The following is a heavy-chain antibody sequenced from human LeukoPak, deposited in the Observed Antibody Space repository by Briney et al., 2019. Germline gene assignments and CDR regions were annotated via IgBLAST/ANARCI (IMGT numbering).Heavy chain of an antibody. CDR2: INSDGSST. Sequence: GGSLRLSCAASGFTFSSYWMHWVRQAPGKGLVWVSRINSDGSSTSYADSVKGRFTISRDNAKNTLYLQMNSLRAEDTAVYYCASYANWGDAFDIWGQGTMVTVSS. D-gene: IGHD7-27*01. CDR1: GFTFSSYW. J-gene: IGHJ3*02. CDR3: ASYANWGDAFDI. V-gene: IGHV3-74*01.